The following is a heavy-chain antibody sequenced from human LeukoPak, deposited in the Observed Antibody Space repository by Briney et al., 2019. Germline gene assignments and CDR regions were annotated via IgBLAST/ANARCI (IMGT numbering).Heavy chain of an antibody. V-gene: IGHV3-21*01. CDR2: ISSSTSYI. CDR3: ARAGGSTVSHSDY. CDR1: GFTFSSYS. D-gene: IGHD4-17*01. J-gene: IGHJ4*02. Sequence: GGSLRLSCAASGFTFSSYSMNWIRQAPGKGLEWVSSISSSTSYIYYAGSVKGRFTISKDNAKNSLYLQMNSLRAEDTAVYYCARAGGSTVSHSDYWGQGTLVTVSS.